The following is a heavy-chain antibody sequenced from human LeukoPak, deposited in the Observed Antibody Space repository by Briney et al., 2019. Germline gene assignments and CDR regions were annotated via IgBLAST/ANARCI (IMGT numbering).Heavy chain of an antibody. J-gene: IGHJ4*02. Sequence: SETLSLTCTVSGGSVSSGSYYWSWIRQPPGKGLEWIGYIYYSGSTNYNPSLKSRVTISVDTSKNQFSLKLSPVTAADTAVYYCARASMRLLWFGELSYWGQGTLVTVSS. CDR2: IYYSGST. D-gene: IGHD3-10*01. CDR3: ARASMRLLWFGELSY. V-gene: IGHV4-61*01. CDR1: GGSVSSGSYY.